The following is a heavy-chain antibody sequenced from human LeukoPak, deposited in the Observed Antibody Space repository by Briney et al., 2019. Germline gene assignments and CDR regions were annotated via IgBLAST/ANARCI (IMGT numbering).Heavy chain of an antibody. CDR2: IIPILGIA. CDR1: GGTFSSYA. Sequence: SVKVSCKASGGTFSSYAISWVRQAPGQGLEWMGRIIPILGIANYAQKFQGRVTITADKSTSTAYMELSSLRSEDTAVYYCAREQRGPSSGYYYPIEQYYYYGMDVWGQGTTITVSS. V-gene: IGHV1-69*04. CDR3: AREQRGPSSGYYYPIEQYYYYGMDV. J-gene: IGHJ6*02. D-gene: IGHD3-22*01.